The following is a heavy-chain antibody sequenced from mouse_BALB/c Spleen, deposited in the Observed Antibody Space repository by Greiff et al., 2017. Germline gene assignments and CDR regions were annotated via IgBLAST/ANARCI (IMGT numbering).Heavy chain of an antibody. Sequence: EVQLQQSGPGLVKPSQSLSLTCTVTGYSITSDYAWNWIRQFPGNKLEWMGYISYSGSTSYNPSLKSRISITRDTSKNQFFLQLNSVTTEDTATYYCARGPGYYDWYFDVWGAGTTVTVSS. CDR2: ISYSGST. J-gene: IGHJ1*01. CDR1: GYSITSDYA. D-gene: IGHD2-3*01. CDR3: ARGPGYYDWYFDV. V-gene: IGHV3-2*02.